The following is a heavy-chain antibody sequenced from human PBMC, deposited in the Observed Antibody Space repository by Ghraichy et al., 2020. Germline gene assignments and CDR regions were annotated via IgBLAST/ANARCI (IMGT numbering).Heavy chain of an antibody. V-gene: IGHV4-59*01. D-gene: IGHD4-17*01. J-gene: IGHJ6*02. Sequence: SETLSLTCTVSGGSISSYYWSWIRQPPGKGLEWIGYIYYSGSTNYNPSLKSRVTISVDTSKNQFSLKLSSVTAADTAVYYCATKRGGDYYYYYGMDVWGQGTTVTVSS. CDR2: IYYSGST. CDR1: GGSISSYY. CDR3: ATKRGGDYYYYYGMDV.